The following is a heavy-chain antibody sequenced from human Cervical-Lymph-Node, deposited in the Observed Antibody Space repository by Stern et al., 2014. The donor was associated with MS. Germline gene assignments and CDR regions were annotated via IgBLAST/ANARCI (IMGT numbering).Heavy chain of an antibody. CDR1: GASTSSGSYY. Sequence: QVQLQESGPGLVRPSQTLSLTCTVSGASTSSGSYYWSWIRQHPEKGLEWIGYIYYSGGSTYYNPSLESRVTISIGTSKNQFSLNMRSMTAADTAVYYCARLDVALASGFDVWGQGTMITVSS. V-gene: IGHV4-31*03. CDR3: ARLDVALASGFDV. CDR2: IYYSGGST. D-gene: IGHD1-26*01. J-gene: IGHJ3*01.